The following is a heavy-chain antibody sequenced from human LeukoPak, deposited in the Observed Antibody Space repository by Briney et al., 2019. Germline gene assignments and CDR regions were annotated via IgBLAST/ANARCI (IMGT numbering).Heavy chain of an antibody. CDR3: ARDNVLLWFGESKPGSWFDP. D-gene: IGHD3-10*01. J-gene: IGHJ5*02. V-gene: IGHV1-46*01. Sequence: GASVKVSCKASGYTFTSYYMHWVRQAPGQGLEWMGIINPSGGSTSYAQKFQGRVTMTRDTSTSTVYMELSSLRSEDTAVYYCARDNVLLWFGESKPGSWFDPWGQGTLVTVSS. CDR1: GYTFTSYY. CDR2: INPSGGST.